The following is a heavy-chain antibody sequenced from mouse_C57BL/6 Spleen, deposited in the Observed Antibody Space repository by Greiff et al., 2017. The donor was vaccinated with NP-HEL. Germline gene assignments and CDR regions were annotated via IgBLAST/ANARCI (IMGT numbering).Heavy chain of an antibody. CDR1: GYTFTSYW. V-gene: IGHV1-74*01. D-gene: IGHD2-5*01. Sequence: QVQLQQPGAELVKPGASVKVSCKASGYTFTSYWMHWVKQRPGQGLEWIGRLHPSDSDTNYNQKFNGKATWTVDKSPSTAYMQLSSLTSEDAAVYYTAIDSNSWFAYWGQGTLVTVSA. J-gene: IGHJ3*01. CDR3: AIDSNSWFAY. CDR2: LHPSDSDT.